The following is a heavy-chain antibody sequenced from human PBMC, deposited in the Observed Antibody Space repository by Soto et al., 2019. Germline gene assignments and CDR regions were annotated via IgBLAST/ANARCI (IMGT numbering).Heavy chain of an antibody. J-gene: IGHJ5*02. CDR1: GGSISSYY. V-gene: IGHV4-4*07. CDR2: IYTSGST. D-gene: IGHD2-2*01. Sequence: PSETLSLTCTVSGGSISSYYWSWIRQPAGKGLEWIGRIYTSGSTNYNPSLKSRVTMSVDTSKNQFSLKLSSVTAADTAVYYCARTRGGYCSSTSCSNDNWLDPWGQGTLGTVSS. CDR3: ARTRGGYCSSTSCSNDNWLDP.